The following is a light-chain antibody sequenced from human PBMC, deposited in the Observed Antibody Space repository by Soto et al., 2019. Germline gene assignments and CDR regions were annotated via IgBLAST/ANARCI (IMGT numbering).Light chain of an antibody. J-gene: IGLJ1*01. Sequence: QSALTQPASVSGSPGQSITISCTGTRSDVGRYNYVSWYQQHPGKAPKLLIYDVTNRPSGVSHRFSGSKSGSTASLIISGLQAEDEADYYCVSFTSSTTYVFGTGTKLTVL. V-gene: IGLV2-14*03. CDR2: DVT. CDR3: VSFTSSTTYV. CDR1: RSDVGRYNY.